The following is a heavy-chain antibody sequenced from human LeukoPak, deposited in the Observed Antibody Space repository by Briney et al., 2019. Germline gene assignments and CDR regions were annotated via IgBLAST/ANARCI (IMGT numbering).Heavy chain of an antibody. CDR2: INPDGSST. CDR3: VRDMGYYDKV. Sequence: GGSLRLSCAASGFTFSTSWMHWVRQAPGKGLVWVSRINPDGSSTDYADSVKGRFTISRDNAKNTLYLQMNSPRAEDAAVYYCVRDMGYYDKVWGQGTLVTVSS. J-gene: IGHJ4*02. V-gene: IGHV3-74*01. D-gene: IGHD3-22*01. CDR1: GFTFSTSW.